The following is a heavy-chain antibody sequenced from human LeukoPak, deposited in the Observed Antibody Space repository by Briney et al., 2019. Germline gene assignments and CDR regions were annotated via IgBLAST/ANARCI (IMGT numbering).Heavy chain of an antibody. CDR2: IWYDGSNK. D-gene: IGHD2-2*01. Sequence: GGSLGLSCAASGFTFSSYGMHWVRQAPGKGLEWVAVIWYDGSNKYYADSVKGRFTISRDNSKNTLYLQMNSLRAEDTAVYYCAKDGAASGKYQLLSSFDYWGQGTLVTVSS. CDR1: GFTFSSYG. CDR3: AKDGAASGKYQLLSSFDY. J-gene: IGHJ4*02. V-gene: IGHV3-33*06.